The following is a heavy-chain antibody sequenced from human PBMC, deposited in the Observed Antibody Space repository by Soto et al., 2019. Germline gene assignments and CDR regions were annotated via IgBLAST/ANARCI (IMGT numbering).Heavy chain of an antibody. V-gene: IGHV4-39*01. D-gene: IGHD5-18*01. CDR3: ARREYRYGHFDY. CDR1: GGSTSSSSYY. Sequence: PSETLSLTCTVSGGSTSSSSYYWGWIRQPPGKGLEWIGSIYYSGGTYYNPSLKSRVTISVDTSKNQFSLKLSSVTAADTAVYYCARREYRYGHFDYWGQGTLVTVSS. J-gene: IGHJ4*02. CDR2: IYYSGGT.